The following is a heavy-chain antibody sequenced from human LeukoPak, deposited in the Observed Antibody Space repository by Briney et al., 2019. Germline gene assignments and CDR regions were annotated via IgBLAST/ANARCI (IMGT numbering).Heavy chain of an antibody. Sequence: SETLSLTCTVSGGSISSSSYYWGWIRQPPGKGLEWIGSIYYSGSTYYNPSRKSRATISVDTSKHQFSLRLSSVTAADTAVYYCARVYCSGGTCSFDYWGQGTLVTVSS. CDR3: ARVYCSGGTCSFDY. CDR2: IYYSGST. J-gene: IGHJ4*02. D-gene: IGHD2-15*01. CDR1: GGSISSSSYY. V-gene: IGHV4-39*01.